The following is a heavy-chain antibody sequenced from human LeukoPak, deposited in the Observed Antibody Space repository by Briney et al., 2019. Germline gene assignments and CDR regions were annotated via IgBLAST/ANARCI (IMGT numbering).Heavy chain of an antibody. V-gene: IGHV3-23*01. CDR2: ISGSGGST. Sequence: PGGSLRLSCAASGFTFSSYAMSWVRQAPGKGLEWVPAISGSGGSTYYADSVKGRFTISRDNSKNTLYLQMSSLRAEDTAVYYCARYCSSTSCYSSAPDYWGQGTLVTVSS. CDR1: GFTFSSYA. D-gene: IGHD2-2*02. J-gene: IGHJ4*02. CDR3: ARYCSSTSCYSSAPDY.